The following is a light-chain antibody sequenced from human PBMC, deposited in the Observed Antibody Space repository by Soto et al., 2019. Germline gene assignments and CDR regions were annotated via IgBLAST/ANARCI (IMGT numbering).Light chain of an antibody. V-gene: IGKV3-20*01. CDR3: QQYANSPLT. CDR1: QSVSSSY. CDR2: GAS. Sequence: EIVLTQSPGTLSLSPGEGATLSCRASQSVSSSYLAWYQQKPGQAPRLLIYGASSRATGISDRFSGSGSGTDFTLTISRLEPEDFAVYYCQQYANSPLTFGPGTKVDIK. J-gene: IGKJ3*01.